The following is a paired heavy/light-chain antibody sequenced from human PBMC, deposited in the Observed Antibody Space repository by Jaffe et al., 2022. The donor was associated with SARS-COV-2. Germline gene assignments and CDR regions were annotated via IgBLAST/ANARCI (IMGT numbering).Heavy chain of an antibody. Sequence: EVQLVESGGGLVQPGGSLRLSCAASGFTFTSYVMSWVRQAPGKGLEWVSAITGGGTSTYYADSVKGRFTISRDNSKNTLYLQMNSLRAEDTAVYYCANSGTTTTAGGKFDFWGQGTLVTVSS. CDR3: ANSGTTTTAGGKFDF. D-gene: IGHD1-1*01. CDR1: GFTFTSYV. J-gene: IGHJ4*02. CDR2: ITGGGTST. V-gene: IGHV3-23*04.
Light chain of an antibody. CDR2: GAS. V-gene: IGKV3-20*01. Sequence: EIVLTQSPGTLSLSPGERATLSCRASQSVSSSYLAWYQQKPGQAPRLLIYGASSRATGIPDRFSGSGSGTDFSLTISRLEPEDFAVYYCQQYGSSPRTFGQGTKVEI. CDR3: QQYGSSPRT. J-gene: IGKJ1*01. CDR1: QSVSSSY.